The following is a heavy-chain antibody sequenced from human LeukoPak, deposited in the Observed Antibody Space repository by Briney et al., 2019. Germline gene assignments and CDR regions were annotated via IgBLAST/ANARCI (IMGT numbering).Heavy chain of an antibody. J-gene: IGHJ6*04. Sequence: GRSLRLSCTASGFTFGDYAMSWVRQAPGKGLEWVGFIRSKAYGGTTEYAASVKGRFTISRDDSKSIAYLQMNSLKTEDTAVYYCTVRYFDWLSLYYYGMDVWDKGTTVTVSS. V-gene: IGHV3-49*04. CDR1: GFTFGDYA. D-gene: IGHD3-9*01. CDR2: IRSKAYGGTT. CDR3: TVRYFDWLSLYYYGMDV.